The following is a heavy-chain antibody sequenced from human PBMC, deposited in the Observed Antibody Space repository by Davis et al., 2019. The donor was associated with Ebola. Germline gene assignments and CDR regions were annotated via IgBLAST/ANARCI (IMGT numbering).Heavy chain of an antibody. CDR3: ARDVWERWFDP. J-gene: IGHJ5*02. CDR2: IKQDGSEK. D-gene: IGHD1-26*01. Sequence: GESLKISCEASGFTFSSYWMSWVRQAPGKGLEWVANIKQDGSEKYYVDSVKGRFTISRDNAKNSLYLQMNSLRAKDTAVYYCARDVWERWFDPWGQGTLVTVSS. CDR1: GFTFSSYW. V-gene: IGHV3-7*01.